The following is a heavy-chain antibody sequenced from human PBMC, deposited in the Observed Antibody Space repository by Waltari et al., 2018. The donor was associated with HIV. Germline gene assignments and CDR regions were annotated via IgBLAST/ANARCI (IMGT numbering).Heavy chain of an antibody. CDR1: GDSISGTDYY. V-gene: IGHV4-39*01. CDR2: RYPVGGT. J-gene: IGHJ4*02. D-gene: IGHD2-15*01. CDR3: ARHANLCNGGSCHAYHPYFDS. Sequence: QLQLQESAPGLVKPSETLSLTCTVSGDSISGTDYYWGWIRQPPGKRLVCIGSRYPVGGTYYNPSLQSNFAISVYTSKNHFSLAAKSVTAADTAVYYCARHANLCNGGSCHAYHPYFDSWGQGTLVTVSS.